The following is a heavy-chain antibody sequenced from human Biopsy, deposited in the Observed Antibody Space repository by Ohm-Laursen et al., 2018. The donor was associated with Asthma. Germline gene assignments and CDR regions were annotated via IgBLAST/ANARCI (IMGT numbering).Heavy chain of an antibody. CDR1: GYPFTDYY. CDR2: IDLNSGGT. D-gene: IGHD3-16*01. V-gene: IGHV1-2*06. CDR3: ARIKIRIGAGTDRYFDL. Sequence: ASVKVSCKASGYPFTDYYVHWVRQAPGQGLEWMGRIDLNSGGTNYAQKFLGRVTMTRDTSVNTAFMVLGRLRSDDTAVYYCARIKIRIGAGTDRYFDLWGRGTLVTVSS. J-gene: IGHJ2*01.